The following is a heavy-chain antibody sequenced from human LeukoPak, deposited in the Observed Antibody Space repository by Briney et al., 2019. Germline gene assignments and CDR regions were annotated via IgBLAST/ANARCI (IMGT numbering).Heavy chain of an antibody. CDR2: ISSSSSTI. CDR3: ARKMTTVTSGYYYYYGMDV. J-gene: IGHJ6*02. CDR1: GFTVSSNY. D-gene: IGHD4-17*01. V-gene: IGHV3-48*01. Sequence: GGSLRLSCAASGFTVSSNYMSWVRQAPGKGPEWVSYISSSSSTIYYADSVKGRFTISRDNAKNSLYLQMNSLRAEDTAVYYCARKMTTVTSGYYYYYGMDVWGQGTTVTVSS.